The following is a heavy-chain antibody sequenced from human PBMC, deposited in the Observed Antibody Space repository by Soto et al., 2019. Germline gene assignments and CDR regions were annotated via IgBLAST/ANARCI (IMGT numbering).Heavy chain of an antibody. CDR3: ARGGGIITIVRGATSPYYYYGMDV. Sequence: ETLCLTCDDCCGSFSGDYWSWSRQPPGKVLEWIGEINHSGGTNYNPSLKSRVTISVDTSKNQFSLKLSSVTAADTAVYYCARGGGIITIVRGATSPYYYYGMDVWGQGTTDIFS. CDR2: INHSGGT. V-gene: IGHV4-34*01. D-gene: IGHD3-10*01. J-gene: IGHJ6*02. CDR1: CGSFSGDY.